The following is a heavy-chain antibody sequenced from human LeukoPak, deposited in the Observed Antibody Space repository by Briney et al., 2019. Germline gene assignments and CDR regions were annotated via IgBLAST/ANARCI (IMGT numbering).Heavy chain of an antibody. Sequence: GGSLRLSCAASGFTFSSYGMHWVRQAPGKGPEWVAVIWYDGSNKYYADSVKGRFTISRDNSKNTLYLQMNSLRAEDTAVYYCARTTVTTLLIDYWGQGTLVTVSS. CDR1: GFTFSSYG. CDR2: IWYDGSNK. D-gene: IGHD4-17*01. V-gene: IGHV3-33*01. CDR3: ARTTVTTLLIDY. J-gene: IGHJ4*02.